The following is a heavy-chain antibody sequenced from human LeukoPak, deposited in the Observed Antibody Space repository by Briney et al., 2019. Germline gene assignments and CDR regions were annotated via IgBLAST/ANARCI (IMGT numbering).Heavy chain of an antibody. D-gene: IGHD6-13*01. V-gene: IGHV4-61*02. CDR2: IYTSGST. CDR1: GGSISSGSYY. J-gene: IGHJ4*02. Sequence: SQTLSLTCTVSGGSISSGSYYWSWIRQPAGKGLEWIGRIYTSGSTYYNPSLKSRVTISVDTSKNQFSLKLSSVTAADTAVYYCARDRRGSWSDFDYWGQGTLVTVSS. CDR3: ARDRRGSWSDFDY.